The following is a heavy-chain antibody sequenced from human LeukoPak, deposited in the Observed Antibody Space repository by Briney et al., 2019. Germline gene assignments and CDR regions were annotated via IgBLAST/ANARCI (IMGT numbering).Heavy chain of an antibody. D-gene: IGHD3-10*01. V-gene: IGHV3-7*04. CDR1: GFTFSSYC. J-gene: IGHJ4*02. Sequence: GGSLRLSCAASGFTFSSYCMSWVRQAPGKGLEGVAKIMQDGSEKYYVDSVKGRFTISRDNAKNSLYLQMNSLRAEDTAVYYCASDREYYYGSGSFDYWGQGTLVTVSS. CDR3: ASDREYYYGSGSFDY. CDR2: IMQDGSEK.